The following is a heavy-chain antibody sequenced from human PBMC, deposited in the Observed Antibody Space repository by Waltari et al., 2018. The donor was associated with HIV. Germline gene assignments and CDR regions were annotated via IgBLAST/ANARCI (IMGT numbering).Heavy chain of an antibody. Sequence: EVQLVESGGGLVNPGASLRLSCAASGFPFTNAWMSWVRQAPGKGQEWGGRIKRKTEGGTTDYDAPVKGRFIISRDVSKNTLYLQMNSLKIEDTAIYYCTTPYNWNDGMSFDYWGQGTLVTVSS. CDR2: IKRKTEGGTT. CDR1: GFPFTNAW. D-gene: IGHD1-1*01. J-gene: IGHJ4*02. CDR3: TTPYNWNDGMSFDY. V-gene: IGHV3-15*01.